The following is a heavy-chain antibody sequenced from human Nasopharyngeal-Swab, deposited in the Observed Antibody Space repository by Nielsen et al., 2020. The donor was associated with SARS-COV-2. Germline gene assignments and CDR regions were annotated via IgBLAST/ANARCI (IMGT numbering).Heavy chain of an antibody. CDR2: INHSGST. Sequence: SETLSLTCAAYGGSFSGYYWSWIRQPPGKGLEWIGEINHSGSTNYNPSLKSRVTISVDTSKNQFSLKLSSVTAADTAVYYCARAYCGGDCYSPYNWFDPWGQGTLVTVSS. V-gene: IGHV4-34*01. D-gene: IGHD2-21*01. CDR1: GGSFSGYY. CDR3: ARAYCGGDCYSPYNWFDP. J-gene: IGHJ5*02.